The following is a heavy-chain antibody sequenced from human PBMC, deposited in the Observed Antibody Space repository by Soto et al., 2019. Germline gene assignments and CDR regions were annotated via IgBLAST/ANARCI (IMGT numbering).Heavy chain of an antibody. V-gene: IGHV4-59*01. CDR2: IYYSGST. CDR1: GGSITSYH. CDR3: ARDGAVGPFDD. D-gene: IGHD3-10*01. Sequence: SETLSLTCTVSGGSITSYHWSWIRQPPGKGLEWIGYIYYSGSTKYNPSLKSRVTISVDTSKNQFSLKLRSVTAADTAVYYCARDGAVGPFDDWGQGTLVTVSS. J-gene: IGHJ4*02.